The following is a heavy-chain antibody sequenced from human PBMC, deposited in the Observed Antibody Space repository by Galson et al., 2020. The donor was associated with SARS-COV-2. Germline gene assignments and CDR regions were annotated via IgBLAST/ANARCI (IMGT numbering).Heavy chain of an antibody. J-gene: IGHJ4*02. CDR2: IKSKTDGGTT. D-gene: IGHD2-2*02. CDR3: TTARKYCSSTSCYRYYFDY. CDR1: GFTFSNAW. Sequence: GESLKISCAASGFTFSNAWMSWVRQAPGKGLEWVGRIKSKTDGGTTDYAAPVKGRFTISRDDSKNTLYLQMNSLKTEDTAVYYCTTARKYCSSTSCYRYYFDYWGQGTLVTVSS. V-gene: IGHV3-15*01.